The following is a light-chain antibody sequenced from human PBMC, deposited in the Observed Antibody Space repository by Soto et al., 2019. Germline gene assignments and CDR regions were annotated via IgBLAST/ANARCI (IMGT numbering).Light chain of an antibody. CDR1: SSNIGSNY. CDR3: ASWDDKLSGQV. CDR2: RNN. Sequence: QSVLTQPPSASGHFGQRVIISCSGSSSNIGSNYVSWYQHLPGTAPKVLIYRNNQRPSGVPDRFSGSKSGTSASLAIIGLRSDDEADYYCASWDDKLSGQVFGGGTKLTVL. J-gene: IGLJ3*02. V-gene: IGLV1-47*01.